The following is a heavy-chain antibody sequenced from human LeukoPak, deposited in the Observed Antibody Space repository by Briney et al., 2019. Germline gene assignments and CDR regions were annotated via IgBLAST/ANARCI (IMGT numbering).Heavy chain of an antibody. CDR3: ARGGTNYGNYDPLFHI. J-gene: IGHJ3*02. CDR2: IFGEGSST. CDR1: GFTFSSYG. V-gene: IGHV3-74*01. D-gene: IGHD4-11*01. Sequence: GGSLRLSCAASGFTFSSYGMHWVRQAPGKGLVGVSRIFGEGSSTAYADSVKGRFTISRDNAKNTLFLEMNSLRVEDTAVYYCARGGTNYGNYDPLFHIWGHGTMVTVSS.